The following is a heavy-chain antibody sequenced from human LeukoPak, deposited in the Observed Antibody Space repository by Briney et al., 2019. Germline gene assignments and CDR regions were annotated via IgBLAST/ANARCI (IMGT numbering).Heavy chain of an antibody. D-gene: IGHD3-16*01. V-gene: IGHV4-34*01. CDR2: INHSGNT. CDR1: GGSFSNYY. Sequence: PSETLSLTCAVYGGSFSNYYWSWIRHPPGKGLEWIGQINHSGNTNYNPSLKSRVTISVDTSKSQFSLKVTSVNAADTAVYYCARHNYDTTDPWDSWGQGTLVTVSS. J-gene: IGHJ4*02. CDR3: ARHNYDTTDPWDS.